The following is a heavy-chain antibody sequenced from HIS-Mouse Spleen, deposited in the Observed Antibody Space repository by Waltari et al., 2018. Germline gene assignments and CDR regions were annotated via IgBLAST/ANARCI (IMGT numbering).Heavy chain of an antibody. CDR2: ISYDGSNK. CDR3: AKASSGWLDY. Sequence: QVQLVESGGGVVQPGRSLRLSCAASGFTCSSYVMHWVREAPGKGLEWVAVISYDGSNKYYADSVKGRFTISRDNSKNTLYLQMNSLRAEDTAVYYCAKASSGWLDYWGQGTLVTVSS. D-gene: IGHD6-19*01. V-gene: IGHV3-30*18. CDR1: GFTCSSYV. J-gene: IGHJ4*02.